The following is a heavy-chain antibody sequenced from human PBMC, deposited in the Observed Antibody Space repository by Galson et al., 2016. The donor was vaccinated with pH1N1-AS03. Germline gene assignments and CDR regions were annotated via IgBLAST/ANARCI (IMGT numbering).Heavy chain of an antibody. J-gene: IGHJ3*02. CDR3: TTDDYGDYRGTGAGTNDAFDM. V-gene: IGHV3-15*01. CDR2: IKNRENGRTT. Sequence: SLRLSCAASGLTFSTAWMSWVRQAPGKGLEWVGLIKNRENGRTTDYAAPVKGRFTISRDDPKNTLYLQMNSLKTEDTAVYYCTTDDYGDYRGTGAGTNDAFDMWGQGTMVTVSS. CDR1: GLTFSTAW. D-gene: IGHD4-17*01.